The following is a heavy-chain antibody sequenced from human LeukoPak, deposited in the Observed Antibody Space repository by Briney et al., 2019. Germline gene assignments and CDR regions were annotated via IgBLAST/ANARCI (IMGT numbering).Heavy chain of an antibody. J-gene: IGHJ4*02. Sequence: GESLKISCKGSGYSFTSYWIGWVRQMPGKGLEWMGIIFPGDSGTRYSPSFQGQVTISADKSINTAYLQWSSLKASDTAMYYCARRPLSAVIQNYFEYWGQGTLVTVSS. V-gene: IGHV5-51*01. CDR1: GYSFTSYW. CDR2: IFPGDSGT. D-gene: IGHD2-21*01. CDR3: ARRPLSAVIQNYFEY.